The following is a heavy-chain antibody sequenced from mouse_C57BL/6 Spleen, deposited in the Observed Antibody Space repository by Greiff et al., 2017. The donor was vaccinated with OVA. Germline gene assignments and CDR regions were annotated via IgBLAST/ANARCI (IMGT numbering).Heavy chain of an antibody. CDR1: GFTFSSYG. J-gene: IGHJ2*01. V-gene: IGHV5-6*01. CDR2: ISSGGSYT. Sequence: EVQLVESGGDLVKPGGSLKLSCAASGFTFSSYGMSWVRQTPDKRLEWVATISSGGSYTYYPDSVKGRFTISRDNAKNTLYLQMSSLTSEDKDMDYCARQYRQCYFGYWGQGTTLTVSS. D-gene: IGHD2-14*01. CDR3: ARQYRQCYFGY.